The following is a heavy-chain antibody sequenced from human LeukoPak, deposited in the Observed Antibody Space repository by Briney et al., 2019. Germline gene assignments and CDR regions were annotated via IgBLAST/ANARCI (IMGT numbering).Heavy chain of an antibody. CDR1: GFSLSTSGVG. D-gene: IGHD5-12*01. CDR2: IYWDDDK. Sequence: SGPTLVNPTQTLTLTCTFSGFSLSTSGVGVGWIRQPPGKALEWLALIYWDDDKRYSPSLKSRLTITKDTSKNRVVLTITNMDPVDTATYYCAHELLISGYDYEYYFDYWGQGTLVTVSS. J-gene: IGHJ4*02. CDR3: AHELLISGYDYEYYFDY. V-gene: IGHV2-5*02.